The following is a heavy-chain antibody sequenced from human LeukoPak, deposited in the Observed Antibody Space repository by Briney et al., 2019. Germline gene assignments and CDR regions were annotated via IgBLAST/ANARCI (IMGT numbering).Heavy chain of an antibody. CDR2: IYYSGST. CDR1: GGSISSYY. V-gene: IGHV4-59*01. CDR3: AREDTAMVKL. D-gene: IGHD5-18*01. Sequence: PSETLSLTCTVSGGSISSYYWSWIRQPPGKGLEWIGYIYYSGSTNYNPSLKSRVTISVDTSKNQFSLKLGSVTAADTAVYYCAREDTAMVKLWGQGTLVTVSS. J-gene: IGHJ4*02.